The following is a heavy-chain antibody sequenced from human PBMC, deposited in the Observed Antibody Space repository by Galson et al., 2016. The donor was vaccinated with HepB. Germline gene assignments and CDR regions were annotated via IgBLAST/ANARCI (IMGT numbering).Heavy chain of an antibody. D-gene: IGHD3-22*01. CDR1: GGTFSSYV. CDR2: IIPIFGTA. J-gene: IGHJ4*02. Sequence: SVKVSCKASGGTFSSYVISWVRQAPGQGLEWMGGIIPIFGTADYAQRFQGRVTITADESTSTAYMELSSLRSEDTAVYYCASGTNYYDSSGYVRSSVYFEYWGQGTLVTVSS. CDR3: ASGTNYYDSSGYVRSSVYFEY. V-gene: IGHV1-69*13.